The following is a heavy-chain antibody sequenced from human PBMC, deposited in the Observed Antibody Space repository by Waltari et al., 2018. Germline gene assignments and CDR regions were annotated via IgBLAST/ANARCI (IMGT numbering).Heavy chain of an antibody. V-gene: IGHV1-46*01. CDR2: INPSGGST. CDR3: ATSTVTTNNWFDP. CDR1: GYTFTSYY. D-gene: IGHD4-17*01. Sequence: QVQLVQSGAEVKKPGASVKVSCKASGYTFTSYYMHWVRQAPGQGLEWMGIINPSGGSTSYAQKFQGRVTMTRDTSTSTVYMGLSSLRSEDTAVYYCATSTVTTNNWFDPWGQGTLVTVSS. J-gene: IGHJ5*02.